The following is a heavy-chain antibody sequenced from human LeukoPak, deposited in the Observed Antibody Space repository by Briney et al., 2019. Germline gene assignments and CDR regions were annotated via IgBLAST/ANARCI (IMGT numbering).Heavy chain of an antibody. D-gene: IGHD6-19*01. J-gene: IGHJ4*02. CDR1: GFTFSSYS. Sequence: GGSLRLSCAASGFTFSSYSLNWLRQAPGKGLEWVSSISSSSSYIYYADSVKGRFTISRDNAKKSLYLQMNSLRAEDTAVYYCASLYSSGWYVDYWGQGTLVTVSS. CDR2: ISSSSSYI. V-gene: IGHV3-21*01. CDR3: ASLYSSGWYVDY.